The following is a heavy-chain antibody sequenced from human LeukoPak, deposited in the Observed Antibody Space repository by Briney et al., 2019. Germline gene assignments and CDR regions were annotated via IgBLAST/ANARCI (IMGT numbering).Heavy chain of an antibody. D-gene: IGHD4/OR15-4a*01. CDR1: GFTFSDYA. CDR2: IRSKAFGGTT. Sequence: GGSVRLSCTASGFTFSDYAMSWVRQAPGKGLEWVGFIRSKAFGGTTEYGASVTGRVAISRDDSKNIAYLQMNSLNTEDSAVYYCTRESSPWDTDYDYMDVWGQGTTVTVSS. J-gene: IGHJ6*02. CDR3: TRESSPWDTDYDYMDV. V-gene: IGHV3-49*04.